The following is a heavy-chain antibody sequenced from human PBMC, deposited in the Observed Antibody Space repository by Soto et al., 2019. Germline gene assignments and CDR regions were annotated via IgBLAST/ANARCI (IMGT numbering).Heavy chain of an antibody. Sequence: QVQLQESGPGLVKPSQTLSLTCTVSGGSISSGDYYWSWIRQPPGKGLEWIGYIYHSGSTYYNPSLNSRVTTSVDTSKNQFSRKRSSVTAADTAVYYCARERPDGARLDPWGQGTLVTVSS. J-gene: IGHJ5*02. CDR3: ARERPDGARLDP. CDR2: IYHSGST. CDR1: GGSISSGDYY. V-gene: IGHV4-30-4*01. D-gene: IGHD6-6*01.